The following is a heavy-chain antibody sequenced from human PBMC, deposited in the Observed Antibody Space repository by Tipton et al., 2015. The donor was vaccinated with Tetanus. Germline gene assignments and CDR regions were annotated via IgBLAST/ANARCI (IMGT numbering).Heavy chain of an antibody. CDR2: THHSGNT. CDR1: GASISSYY. Sequence: TLSLTCSVSGASISSYYWNWIRQVPGKGLEWIGYTHHSGNTNYNPSLSGRVTTSVDTSKNQFSLKMSSVTAADTAVYYCARWGDAAGSTNLYALDIWGQGTMVSASS. D-gene: IGHD3-10*01. CDR3: ARWGDAAGSTNLYALDI. V-gene: IGHV4-59*07. J-gene: IGHJ3*02.